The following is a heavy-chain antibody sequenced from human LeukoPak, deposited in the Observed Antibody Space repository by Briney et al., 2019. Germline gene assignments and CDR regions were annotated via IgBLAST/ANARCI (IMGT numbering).Heavy chain of an antibody. V-gene: IGHV3-9*01. D-gene: IGHD3-16*01. CDR1: GFTFGDYD. CDR3: AKDIPPGGLGCDP. J-gene: IGHJ5*02. CDR2: IRGKSERI. Sequence: PGGSLRLSCAAPGFTFGDYDMFSVRQAPGKGLEWVSGIRGKSERIDYADSVKGRFTISRDNAKNSLYLQMNSLRPEDTALYYCAKDIPPGGLGCDPWGQGTLVTVSS.